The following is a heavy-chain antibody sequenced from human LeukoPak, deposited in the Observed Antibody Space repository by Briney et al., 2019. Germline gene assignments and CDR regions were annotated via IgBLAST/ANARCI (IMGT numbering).Heavy chain of an antibody. CDR2: IKSKTDGWKT. CDR1: GFTVRSKY. Sequence: GGSLRLSCAASGFTVRSKYMSSVRQAPGKGLEWVGRIKSKTDGWKTDSAAAVKGRFTISRDESKNTLYLQINSLKTEDTAVYYCTTEYTDWNDGGYYFYYGMDVWGQGTTVTVSS. V-gene: IGHV3-15*01. CDR3: TTEYTDWNDGGYYFYYGMDV. D-gene: IGHD1-1*01. J-gene: IGHJ6*02.